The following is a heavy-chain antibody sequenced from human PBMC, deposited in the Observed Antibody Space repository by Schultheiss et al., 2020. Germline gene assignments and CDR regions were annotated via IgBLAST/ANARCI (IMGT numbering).Heavy chain of an antibody. CDR2: ISSSSSYI. CDR1: GFTFSSYS. J-gene: IGHJ6*02. Sequence: GGSLRLSCAASGFTFSSYSMNWVRQAPGKGLEWVSSISSSSSYIYYADSVKGRFTISRDNAKNSLYLQMNSLRAEDTAVYYCARVVRIAAAGTDYYYGMDVWGQGTTVTVSS. V-gene: IGHV3-21*01. D-gene: IGHD6-13*01. CDR3: ARVVRIAAAGTDYYYGMDV.